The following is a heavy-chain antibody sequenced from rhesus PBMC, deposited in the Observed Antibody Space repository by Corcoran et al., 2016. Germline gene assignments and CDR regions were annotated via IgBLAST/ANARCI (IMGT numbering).Heavy chain of an antibody. V-gene: IGHV4S10*01. J-gene: IGHJ2*01. CDR3: ARGMGGSGYFDL. D-gene: IGHD3-34*01. CDR2: INGSSKST. CDR1: GGSIRDSYR. Sequence: QVQLQESGPGVVKPSETLSLTCAVSGGSIRDSYRWSWIRQPPGNGLEWIGDINGSSKSTNYNPSLKSRVTMSKDTSKNQFSWQLSSVTAADTAVYYCARGMGGSGYFDLWGPGTPITISS.